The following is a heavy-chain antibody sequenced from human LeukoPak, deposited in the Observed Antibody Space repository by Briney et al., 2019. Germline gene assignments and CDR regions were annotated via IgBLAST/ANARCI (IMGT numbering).Heavy chain of an antibody. Sequence: SVKVSCKAAGGTFSSYAISWVRQAPGQGLEWMGGIIPIFGTANYAQKFQGRVTITTDESTSTAYMELSSLRSEDTAVYYCASARMEDYYYYMDVWGKGTTVTVS. CDR3: ASARMEDYYYYMDV. CDR1: GGTFSSYA. D-gene: IGHD1-1*01. CDR2: IIPIFGTA. J-gene: IGHJ6*03. V-gene: IGHV1-69*05.